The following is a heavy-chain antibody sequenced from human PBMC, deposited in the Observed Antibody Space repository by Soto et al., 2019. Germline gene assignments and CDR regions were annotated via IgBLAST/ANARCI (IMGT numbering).Heavy chain of an antibody. CDR3: ARDSSGYYGY. J-gene: IGHJ4*02. Sequence: GGSLRLSCAASGFTFSSYAMGWVRQAPGKGLEWVSAISGSGGSTYHADSVKGRFTISRDNSKNTLYLQMNSLRAEDTAVYYCARDSSGYYGYWGQGTLVTVSS. CDR2: ISGSGGST. V-gene: IGHV3-23*01. D-gene: IGHD3-22*01. CDR1: GFTFSSYA.